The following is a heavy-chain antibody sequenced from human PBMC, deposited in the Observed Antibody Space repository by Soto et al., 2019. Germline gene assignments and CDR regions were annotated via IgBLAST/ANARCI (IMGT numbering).Heavy chain of an antibody. CDR3: ERGQEYSYDRSGSGYWFDP. D-gene: IGHD3-22*01. Sequence: PSETLSLTCAVYGGSFSPYFWTWIRQPPGKGLEWIGEINHSGSTNYNPSLKSRVTISVDTSKNQFSLNLSSVTAADTAVYYCERGQEYSYDRSGSGYWFDPWGQGTPVTVSS. J-gene: IGHJ5*02. CDR2: INHSGST. V-gene: IGHV4-34*01. CDR1: GGSFSPYF.